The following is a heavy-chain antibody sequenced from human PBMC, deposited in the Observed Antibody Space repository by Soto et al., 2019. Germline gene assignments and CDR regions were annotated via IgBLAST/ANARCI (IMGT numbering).Heavy chain of an antibody. CDR1: GGSISSYY. Sequence: SETLSLTCTVSGGSISSYYWSWIRQPPGKGLEWIGYIYYSGSTNYNPSLKSRVTISVDTSKNQFSLKLSSVTAADTAVYYCVVYYCAGDWVVFDFWGQGSLVT. V-gene: IGHV4-59*01. D-gene: IGHD2-8*01. CDR3: VVYYCAGDWVVFDF. J-gene: IGHJ3*01. CDR2: IYYSGST.